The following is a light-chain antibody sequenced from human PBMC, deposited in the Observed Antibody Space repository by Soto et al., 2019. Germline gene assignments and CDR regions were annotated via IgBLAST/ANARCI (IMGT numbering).Light chain of an antibody. CDR2: KAS. CDR3: QLSYSTIRT. Sequence: IQIARRPSSLCTSVGYRFTITCRASQRINIYLNWYQQKPGKAPKLLIYKASTLKSGVPSRFSGSGSGTDFTLTISSLQPEDFATYYCQLSYSTIRTFGQGTTVDIK. V-gene: IGKV1-39*01. CDR1: QRINIY. J-gene: IGKJ1*01.